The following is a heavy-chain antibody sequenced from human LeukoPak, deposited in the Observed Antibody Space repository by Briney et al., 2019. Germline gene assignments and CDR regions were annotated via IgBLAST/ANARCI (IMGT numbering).Heavy chain of an antibody. CDR2: INHSGST. D-gene: IGHD6-13*01. Sequence: PSETLSLTCAVYGGSFSGYYWSWIRQPPGKGLEWIGEINHSGSTNYNPSLNSRVTISVDTSKNQFSLKLSSVTAADTAVYYCARWVAAAGTFLVGFDYWGQGTLVTVSS. V-gene: IGHV4-34*01. CDR1: GGSFSGYY. CDR3: ARWVAAAGTFLVGFDY. J-gene: IGHJ4*02.